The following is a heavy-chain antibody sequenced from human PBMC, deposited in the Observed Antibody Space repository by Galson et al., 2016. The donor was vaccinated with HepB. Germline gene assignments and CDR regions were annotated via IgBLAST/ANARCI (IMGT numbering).Heavy chain of an antibody. V-gene: IGHV3-23*01. CDR2: ISTRRTT. Sequence: SLRLSCAASGFVFSNFGLSWVRQAPGKGLERVASISTRRTTYYSDSVQGRFTISGDNSNNTLYLQMNGLRAEDTAVYYCAKERLVRRIFDHWGQGTLLTVSS. CDR1: GFVFSNFG. D-gene: IGHD1-1*01. J-gene: IGHJ4*02. CDR3: AKERLVRRIFDH.